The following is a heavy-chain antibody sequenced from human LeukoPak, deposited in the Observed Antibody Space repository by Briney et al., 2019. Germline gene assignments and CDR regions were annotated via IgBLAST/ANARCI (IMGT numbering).Heavy chain of an antibody. CDR2: IKSKIDGGTI. Sequence: GGSLRLSCAASGFSFSNAWMSWVRQAPGKGLEWVGRIKSKIDGGTIDYTAPVKDRFIISRDDSQNTLYLQMNNLKTEDTAVCYCATYGLRSGPLWGRGTLLTVSS. D-gene: IGHD3/OR15-3a*01. CDR1: GFSFSNAW. V-gene: IGHV3-15*01. CDR3: ATYGLRSGPL. J-gene: IGHJ2*01.